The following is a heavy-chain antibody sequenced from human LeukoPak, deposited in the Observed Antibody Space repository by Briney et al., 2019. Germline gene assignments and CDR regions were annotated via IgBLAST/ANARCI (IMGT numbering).Heavy chain of an antibody. CDR1: GFTFSSYG. CDR3: AKDRRGGVRGPKYYYYGMDV. Sequence: GGSLRLSCAASGFTFSSYGMHWVRQAPGKGLEWVATISFEGCNKYYADSVKGRFTISRDNSKNTLYVQMNSLRAEDTAVFYCAKDRRGGVRGPKYYYYGMDVWGQGTTVTVSS. CDR2: ISFEGCNK. D-gene: IGHD3-10*01. V-gene: IGHV3-30*18. J-gene: IGHJ6*02.